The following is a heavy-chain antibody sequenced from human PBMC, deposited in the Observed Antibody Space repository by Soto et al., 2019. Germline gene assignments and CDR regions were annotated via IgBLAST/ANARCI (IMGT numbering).Heavy chain of an antibody. CDR1: GFPFSAEA. J-gene: IGHJ4*02. V-gene: IGHV3-30-3*01. CDR2: ISYDGNNK. D-gene: IGHD6-13*01. Sequence: QVQLVESGGGVVQPGNSLRLSCAGSGFPFSAEAMHWVRQTPGKGLEWVAAISYDGNNKQHADSVKGRFTVSRDNSKNTLYLQINSLRPEDTAVYYCARDYSSGWCLVYWGQGSLVTVSS. CDR3: ARDYSSGWCLVY.